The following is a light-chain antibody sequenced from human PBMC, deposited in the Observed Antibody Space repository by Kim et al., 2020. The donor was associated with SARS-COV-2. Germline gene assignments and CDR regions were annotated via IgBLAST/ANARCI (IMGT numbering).Light chain of an antibody. CDR3: CSYAGRYV. J-gene: IGLJ1*01. V-gene: IGLV2-23*01. CDR2: EGS. CDR1: SSDVGSYNL. Sequence: QSALTQPASVSGSPGQSITISCTGTSSDVGSYNLVSWYQQHPGKAPKLMIYEGSKRPSGVSNRFSGSTASLTISGLQPEDEADYYCCSYAGRYVFGSGTKVTVL.